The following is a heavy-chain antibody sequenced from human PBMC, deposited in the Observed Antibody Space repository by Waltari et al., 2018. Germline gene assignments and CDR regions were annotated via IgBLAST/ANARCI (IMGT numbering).Heavy chain of an antibody. V-gene: IGHV2-70*04. J-gene: IGHJ4*02. CDR2: IDWDDDK. CDR1: GFSLSTSGMR. D-gene: IGHD3-22*01. Sequence: QLTFKESGPALVKPTQTLTLNCTFSGFSLSTSGMRVTWIRQPPGKALEWLARIDWDDDKRYSTSLKTRLSISKDTTKNQVVLTMTNMDPVDTATYYCARSSSGYYLDYFDYWGQGTAVTVSS. CDR3: ARSSSGYYLDYFDY.